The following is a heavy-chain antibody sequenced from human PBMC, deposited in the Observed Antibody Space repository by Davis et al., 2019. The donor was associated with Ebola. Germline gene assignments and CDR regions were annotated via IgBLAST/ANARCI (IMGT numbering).Heavy chain of an antibody. Sequence: LRLSCAVSGYSISSSNWWGWIRQPPGKGLEWIGYIYYSGSTYYNPSLKSRITMSVDTSKNQFSLKLSSVIAADTAVYYCARRPYGSGSYDYWGQGTLVTVSS. CDR1: GYSISSSNW. J-gene: IGHJ4*02. D-gene: IGHD3-10*01. CDR2: IYYSGST. V-gene: IGHV4-28*01. CDR3: ARRPYGSGSYDY.